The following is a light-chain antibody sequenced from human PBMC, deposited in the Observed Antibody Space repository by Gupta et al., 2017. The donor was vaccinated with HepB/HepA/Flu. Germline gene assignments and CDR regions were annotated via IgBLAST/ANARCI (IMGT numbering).Light chain of an antibody. CDR3: RQALQTPWT. CDR2: LGS. J-gene: IGKJ1*01. CDR1: QSLLHSNGYNY. Sequence: IVMTQSPLSLPVTPGEPASISCRSSQSLLHSNGYNYLDWYLQNPRQSPQLLIYLGSNRASSVPDRSNRSKSGAYFTLKVSRVAAADLGVIFSRQALQTPWTSGQGTMMVIK. V-gene: IGKV2-28*01.